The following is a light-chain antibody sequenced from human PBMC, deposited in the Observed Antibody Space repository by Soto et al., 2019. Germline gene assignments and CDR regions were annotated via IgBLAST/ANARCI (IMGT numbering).Light chain of an antibody. J-gene: IGKJ4*01. Sequence: EIVLTQPPDTLSLSPGERATLSCRASQSVDNYLAWYQQRPGQAPRLLIYDASNRASGIPARFSGSGSGTDFTLTISSLEPEDFAVYYCQQRSTGPPLSFGVGTKVDIK. CDR3: QQRSTGPPLS. CDR2: DAS. V-gene: IGKV3-11*01. CDR1: QSVDNY.